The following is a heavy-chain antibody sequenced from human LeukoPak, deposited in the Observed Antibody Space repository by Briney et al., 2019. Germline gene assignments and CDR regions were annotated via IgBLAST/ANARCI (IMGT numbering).Heavy chain of an antibody. J-gene: IGHJ4*02. Sequence: GGSLRLSCAASGFTVSSNHMSWVRQAPGKGLEWVSVIYNGGSTYYADSVKGRFTISRDNSKNTLYLQMNSLRAEDTAVYYCARGGYSSPLDYWGQGTLVTVSS. D-gene: IGHD5-18*01. CDR2: IYNGGST. CDR1: GFTVSSNH. CDR3: ARGGYSSPLDY. V-gene: IGHV3-53*01.